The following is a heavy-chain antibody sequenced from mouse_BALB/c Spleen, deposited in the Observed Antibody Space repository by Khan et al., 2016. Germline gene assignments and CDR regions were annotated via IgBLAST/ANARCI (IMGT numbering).Heavy chain of an antibody. CDR1: GYSFTDYF. J-gene: IGHJ3*01. CDR2: IDPYNGDT. D-gene: IGHD2-3*01. CDR3: VADGHYAD. V-gene: IGHV1-37*01. Sequence: EVQLVESGPELVKPGASVKISCKASGYSFTDYFMNWVKQSHGKSLEWIGRIDPYNGDTFNNQKFKGKATLTVDKYSTTAHMELLSLTFEDSAGYDCVADGHYADWGQGTLVTGSA.